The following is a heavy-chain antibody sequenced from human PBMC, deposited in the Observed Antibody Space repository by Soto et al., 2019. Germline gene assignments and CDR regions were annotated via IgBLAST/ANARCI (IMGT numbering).Heavy chain of an antibody. J-gene: IGHJ4*02. CDR1: GITFSNYG. D-gene: IGHD6-19*01. CDR2: ISYDGTNK. V-gene: IGHV3-30-3*01. CDR3: ARDLRQQWLVGPFDY. Sequence: SLRLSCAASGITFSNYGLHWVRQTPGKGPEWVAVISYDGTNKYYADSVKGRFTISRDNSRNTLYLQMNSLRTEDTALYYCARDLRQQWLVGPFDYWGQGTLVTVSS.